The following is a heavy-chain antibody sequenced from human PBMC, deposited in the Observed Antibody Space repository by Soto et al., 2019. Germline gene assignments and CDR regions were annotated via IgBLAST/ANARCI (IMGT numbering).Heavy chain of an antibody. CDR2: IYYSGST. Sequence: LSLPCTVSGGSISSYYWSWIRQPPGKGLEWIGYIYYSGSTNYNPSLKSRVTISVDTSKNQFSLKLSSVTAADTAVYYCARDRIVATIPYYYYGMDVWGQGTTVTVSS. J-gene: IGHJ6*02. CDR3: ARDRIVATIPYYYYGMDV. CDR1: GGSISSYY. D-gene: IGHD5-12*01. V-gene: IGHV4-59*01.